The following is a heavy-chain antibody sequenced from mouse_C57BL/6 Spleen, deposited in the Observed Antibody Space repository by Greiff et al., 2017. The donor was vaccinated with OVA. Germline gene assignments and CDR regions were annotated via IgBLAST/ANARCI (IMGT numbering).Heavy chain of an antibody. CDR2: INYDGSST. D-gene: IGHD2-4*01. J-gene: IGHJ1*03. V-gene: IGHV5-16*01. CDR1: GFTFSDYY. Sequence: EVMLVESEGGLVQPGSSMKLSCTASGFTFSDYYMAWVRQVPEKGLEWVANINYDGSSTYYLDSLKSRFIISRDNAKNILYLQMSSLKSEDTATYYCASVYYDYAYWYFDVWGTGTTVTVSS. CDR3: ASVYYDYAYWYFDV.